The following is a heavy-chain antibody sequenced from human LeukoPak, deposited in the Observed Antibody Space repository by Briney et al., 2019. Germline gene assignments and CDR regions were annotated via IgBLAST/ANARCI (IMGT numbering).Heavy chain of an antibody. D-gene: IGHD2-2*02. V-gene: IGHV1-46*01. Sequence: APVRVSCTASVYTFTSYYMHWVRQTPGHAREWMGIINPSGGSTSYAQKLQGRVTMTRNTSTSTVYMELSSLRSENTAVYYCARGRYCSSTSCYTYLFDYWGQGTLVTVSS. CDR3: ARGRYCSSTSCYTYLFDY. J-gene: IGHJ4*01. CDR1: VYTFTSYY. CDR2: INPSGGST.